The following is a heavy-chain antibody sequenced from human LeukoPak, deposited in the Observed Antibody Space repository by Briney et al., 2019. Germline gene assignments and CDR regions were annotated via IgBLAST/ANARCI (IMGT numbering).Heavy chain of an antibody. CDR2: ISSSGSTT. V-gene: IGHV3-11*01. D-gene: IGHD4-17*01. J-gene: IGHJ4*02. CDR1: GFTFSDYY. CDR3: AKDNGHDYGDYIDY. Sequence: PGGSLRLSCAASGFTFSDYYMSWIRQAPGKGLEWVSYISSSGSTTYYADSVKGRFTISRDNSKNTLYLQMNSLRAEDTAVYYCAKDNGHDYGDYIDYWGQGSLVTVSS.